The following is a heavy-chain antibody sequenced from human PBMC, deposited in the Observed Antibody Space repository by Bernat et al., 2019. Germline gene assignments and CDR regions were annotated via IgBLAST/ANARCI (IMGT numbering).Heavy chain of an antibody. CDR1: GFSLSSTAVG. Sequence: QITLKESGPTLVKPTQTLTLTCTFSGFSLSSTAVGVGWIRQPPGKPLEWLALIYWNDDNKYSPSLKNRLSITKDTSGNQVVLTLTNVDPVDTATYFCAHGSGWLFDHWGTGTLVTVSS. J-gene: IGHJ4*02. V-gene: IGHV2-5*01. D-gene: IGHD6-19*01. CDR2: IYWNDDN. CDR3: AHGSGWLFDH.